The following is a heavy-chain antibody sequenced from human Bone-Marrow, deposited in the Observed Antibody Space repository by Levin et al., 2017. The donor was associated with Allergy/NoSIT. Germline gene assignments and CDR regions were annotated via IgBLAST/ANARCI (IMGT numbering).Heavy chain of an antibody. V-gene: IGHV3-15*04. Sequence: GGSLRLSCVASGFTFTNAWMSWVRQAPGKGLEWVGRVESKIDGGTTEYAAPVKGRFTISRADSTNTLYLHMNSLKTEDTAVYYCTPDAFGIWGQGTMVTVSS. CDR3: TPDAFGI. CDR2: VESKIDGGTT. J-gene: IGHJ3*02. CDR1: GFTFTNAW.